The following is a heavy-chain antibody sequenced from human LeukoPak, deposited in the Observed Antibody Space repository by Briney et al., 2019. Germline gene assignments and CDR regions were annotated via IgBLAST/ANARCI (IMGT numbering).Heavy chain of an antibody. CDR1: GGTFSSYA. Sequence: ASVKVSCKASGGTFSSYAISWVRQAPGQGLEWKGGIIPIFGTANYAQKFQGRVTITADESTSTAYMELSSLRSEDTAVYYCARPGWGMGAFDIWGQGTMVTVSS. D-gene: IGHD3-16*01. CDR2: IIPIFGTA. CDR3: ARPGWGMGAFDI. V-gene: IGHV1-69*13. J-gene: IGHJ3*02.